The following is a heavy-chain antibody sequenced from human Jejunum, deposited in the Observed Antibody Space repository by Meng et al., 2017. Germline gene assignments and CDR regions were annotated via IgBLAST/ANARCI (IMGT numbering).Heavy chain of an antibody. CDR2: IYHTGST. D-gene: IGHD1/OR15-1a*01. CDR3: ARVREVPLGTGDWFDP. Sequence: VLRQEPGPGRVSPPGTLALTCVVSGVSVNTPNWWSWVRHSPGKGLEWIGEIYHTGSTNYNPSLKSRVSVSMDGSKNQFSLKLTSVTAADTAVYFCARVREVPLGTGDWFDPWGQGTLVTVSS. J-gene: IGHJ5*02. V-gene: IGHV4-4*01. CDR1: GVSVNTPNW.